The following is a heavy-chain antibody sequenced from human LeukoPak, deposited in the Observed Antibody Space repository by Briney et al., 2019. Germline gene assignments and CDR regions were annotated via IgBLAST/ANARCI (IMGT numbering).Heavy chain of an antibody. D-gene: IGHD4-23*01. CDR1: GGSISSYY. V-gene: IGHV4-59*08. CDR2: IYYSGST. J-gene: IGHJ3*02. Sequence: SETLSLTCTVSGGSISSYYWSWIRQPPGKGLEWIGYIYYSGSTNYNPSLKSRVTISVDTSKNQFSLKLSSVTAADTAVYFCARHYYGGSGAFDIWGQGTMVTVSS. CDR3: ARHYYGGSGAFDI.